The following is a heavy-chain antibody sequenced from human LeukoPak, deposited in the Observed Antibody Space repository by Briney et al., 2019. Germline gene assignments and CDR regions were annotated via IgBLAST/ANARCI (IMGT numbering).Heavy chain of an antibody. V-gene: IGHV4-4*07. CDR3: ARDLTPYYYDSSGYYYLDYFDY. Sequence: SETLSLTCTVYGGSISIYYWSWIRQPAGKGLEWIGRIYTSGSTNYNPSLKSRVTMSVDTSKNQFSLKLSSVTAADTAVYYCARDLTPYYYDSSGYYYLDYFDYWGQGTLVTVSS. CDR1: GGSISIYY. D-gene: IGHD3-22*01. J-gene: IGHJ4*02. CDR2: IYTSGST.